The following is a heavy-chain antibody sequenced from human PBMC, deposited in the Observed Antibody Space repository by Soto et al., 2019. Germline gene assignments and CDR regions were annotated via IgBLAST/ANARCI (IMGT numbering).Heavy chain of an antibody. V-gene: IGHV3-30*18. CDR1: GFTFSSYG. CDR2: ISYDGSNK. J-gene: IGHJ6*02. D-gene: IGHD3-10*01. CDR3: AKDRQSGGMDV. Sequence: TGGSLRLSCAASGFTFSSYGMHWVRQAPGKGLEWVAVISYDGSNKYYADSVKGRFTISRDNSKNTLYLQMNSLRAEDTAVYYCAKDRQSGGMDVWGQGTTVTVSS.